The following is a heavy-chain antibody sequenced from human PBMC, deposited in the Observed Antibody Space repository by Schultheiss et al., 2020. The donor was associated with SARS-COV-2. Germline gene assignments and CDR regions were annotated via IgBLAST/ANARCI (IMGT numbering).Heavy chain of an antibody. CDR2: ISWNSGSI. CDR1: GFTFDDYA. J-gene: IGHJ4*02. CDR3: ARVPNHWNFDY. V-gene: IGHV3-9*01. D-gene: IGHD1-1*01. Sequence: GGSLRLSCAASGFTFDDYAMHWVRQAPGKGLEWVSGISWNSGSIGYADSVKGRFTISRDNAKNSLYLQMNSLRAEDTAVYYCARVPNHWNFDYWGQGTLVTVSS.